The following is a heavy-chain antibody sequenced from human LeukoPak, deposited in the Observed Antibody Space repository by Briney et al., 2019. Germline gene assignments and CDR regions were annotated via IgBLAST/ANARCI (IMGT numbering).Heavy chain of an antibody. V-gene: IGHV4-39*07. CDR1: GGSISSSSYY. CDR2: IYYSGST. Sequence: SETLSLTCTVSGGSISSSSYYWGWIRQPPGKGLEWFGSIYYSGSTYYNPSLKSRVTISVDTSKNQFSLKLSSVTAADTAVYYCARTPIVATMDVWGKGTTVTVSS. D-gene: IGHD5-12*01. J-gene: IGHJ6*04. CDR3: ARTPIVATMDV.